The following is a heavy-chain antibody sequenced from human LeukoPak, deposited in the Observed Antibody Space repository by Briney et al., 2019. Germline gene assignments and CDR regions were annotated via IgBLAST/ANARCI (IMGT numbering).Heavy chain of an antibody. Sequence: ASVTVSCKASGYTFTGYYMHWVRQAPGRGLEWMGWINPNSGGTNYAQKFQGRVTITRDTSISTAYMELTSLRFDDTAMYYCARGFASGDPMNDAFDIWGHGTMVTVSS. J-gene: IGHJ3*02. CDR2: INPNSGGT. CDR3: ARGFASGDPMNDAFDI. CDR1: GYTFTGYY. V-gene: IGHV1-2*02. D-gene: IGHD3-10*01.